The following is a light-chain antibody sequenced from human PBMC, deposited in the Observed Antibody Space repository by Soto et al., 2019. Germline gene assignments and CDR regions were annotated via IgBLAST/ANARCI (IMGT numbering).Light chain of an antibody. V-gene: IGLV2-11*01. CDR1: SSDVGGYNY. J-gene: IGLJ2*01. CDR2: DVS. CDR3: CSYAGTYTYVV. Sequence: QSALTQPRSVSGSPGQSVTISCTGTSSDVGGYNYVSWYQQHPGKAPKLMIYDVSQRPSGVPDRFSGSKSGNTASLTISGLQAEDEADYYCCSYAGTYTYVVFGGGTKLTVL.